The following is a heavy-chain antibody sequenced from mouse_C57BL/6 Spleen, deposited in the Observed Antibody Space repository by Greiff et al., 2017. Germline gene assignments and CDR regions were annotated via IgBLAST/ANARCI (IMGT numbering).Heavy chain of an antibody. D-gene: IGHD3-3*01. CDR1: GYTFTSYW. J-gene: IGHJ2*01. V-gene: IGHV1-55*01. CDR3: AREGAGTYFDY. Sequence: QVQLKESGAELVKPGASVKMSCKASGYTFTSYWITWVKQRPGQGLEWIGDIYPGSGSTNYNEKFKSKATLTVDTSSSTAYMQLSSLTSEDSAVYYCAREGAGTYFDYWGQGTTLTVSS. CDR2: IYPGSGST.